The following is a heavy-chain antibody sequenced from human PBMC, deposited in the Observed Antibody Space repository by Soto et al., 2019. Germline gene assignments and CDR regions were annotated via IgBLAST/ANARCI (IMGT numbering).Heavy chain of an antibody. CDR2: IKQDGSGE. CDR1: GFTFSYYL. D-gene: IGHD2-21*02. Sequence: PGGSLILSCASSGFTFSYYLMSWVRQAPGKGLEWVANIKQDGSGESYVDSVKGRFTISRDNTKNSLYLQMNSLRAEDTAVYYCAKIAYCGGDCYLNFDYWGQGALVNVSS. CDR3: AKIAYCGGDCYLNFDY. J-gene: IGHJ4*02. V-gene: IGHV3-7*01.